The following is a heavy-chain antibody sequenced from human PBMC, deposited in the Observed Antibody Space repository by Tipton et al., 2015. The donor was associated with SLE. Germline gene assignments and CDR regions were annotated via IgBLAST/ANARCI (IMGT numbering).Heavy chain of an antibody. CDR2: IYHTGSS. J-gene: IGHJ3*02. CDR3: ARVGGSAFDI. D-gene: IGHD1-14*01. CDR1: GGSIETGSYY. Sequence: TLSLTCTVSGGSIETGSYYWAWIRQPAGKGLEWIGDIYHTGSSDYNPSLKSRVSMSVDTSNNQFSLRLRSVTAADTAVYYCARVGGSAFDIWGRGTMVSVSS. V-gene: IGHV4-39*07.